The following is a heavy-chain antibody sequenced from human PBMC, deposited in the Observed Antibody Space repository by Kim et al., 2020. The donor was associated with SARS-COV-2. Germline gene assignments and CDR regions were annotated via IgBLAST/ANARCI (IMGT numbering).Heavy chain of an antibody. J-gene: IGHJ4*02. Sequence: GGSLRLSCAASGFTFSSYWIHWVRQAPGKGLAWVSRINPDGSYTSYADSVKGRFTISRDNAKNTLYLQMNSLRAEDTAVYYCAGDLTGANDYWGQGTLVT. D-gene: IGHD3-10*01. CDR1: GFTFSSYW. V-gene: IGHV3-74*01. CDR2: INPDGSYT. CDR3: AGDLTGANDY.